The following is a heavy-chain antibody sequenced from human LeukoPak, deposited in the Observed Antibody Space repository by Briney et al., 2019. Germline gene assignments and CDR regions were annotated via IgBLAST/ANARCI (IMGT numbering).Heavy chain of an antibody. D-gene: IGHD1-1*01. Sequence: GGCLRLSCTASGFTFGDYSLSWLRQAPGKGLEWVGFIRSKAYGGTTEYAASVKGRFTISRDDSKSIAYLQMNSLKTEDTAVYYCTRGLRLERSFDYWGQGTLVTVSS. CDR3: TRGLRLERSFDY. J-gene: IGHJ4*02. CDR2: IRSKAYGGTT. CDR1: GFTFGDYS. V-gene: IGHV3-49*03.